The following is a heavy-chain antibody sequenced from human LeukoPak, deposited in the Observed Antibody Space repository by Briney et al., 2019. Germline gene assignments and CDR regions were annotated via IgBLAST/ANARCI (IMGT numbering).Heavy chain of an antibody. J-gene: IGHJ4*02. Sequence: GGSLRLSCAASGFTFSSYAMSWVRQAPGKGLEWVSAISGSGISTYYADSVKGRFTISRDNSRTTLYLQMDSLRVEDTAVYYCAKDVVTAHPWYFDYWGQGTLVTVSS. CDR1: GFTFSSYA. V-gene: IGHV3-23*01. CDR2: ISGSGIST. D-gene: IGHD2-21*02. CDR3: AKDVVTAHPWYFDY.